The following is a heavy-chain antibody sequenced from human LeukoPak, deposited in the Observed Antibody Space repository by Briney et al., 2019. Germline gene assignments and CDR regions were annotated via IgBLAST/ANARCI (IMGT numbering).Heavy chain of an antibody. D-gene: IGHD6-19*01. CDR2: ISRSSYYT. J-gene: IGHJ2*01. CDR1: GFTFSSYS. Sequence: PGGSLRLSCAASGFTFSSYSMNWVRQAPGKGLEWVSSISRSSYYTYYADSVKGRFTISRDNAKNSLYLQMNSLRAEDTAVYYCAVAGLSYWYFDLWGRGTLVTVSS. CDR3: AVAGLSYWYFDL. V-gene: IGHV3-21*01.